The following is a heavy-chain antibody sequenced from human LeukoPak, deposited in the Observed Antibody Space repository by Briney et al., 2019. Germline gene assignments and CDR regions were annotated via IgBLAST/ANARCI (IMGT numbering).Heavy chain of an antibody. CDR2: ISSSSSYT. D-gene: IGHD1-26*01. CDR1: GFSFSDDY. CDR3: ARSRGVGPGAYFDY. V-gene: IGHV3-11*03. Sequence: KSGGSLRLSCAVSGFSFSDDYMSWIRQAPGQGLEWVSYISSSSSYTNYADSVEGRFTISRDNAKNSLYLQMKSLRAEDTAVYYCARSRGVGPGAYFDYWGQGTLVTVSS. J-gene: IGHJ4*02.